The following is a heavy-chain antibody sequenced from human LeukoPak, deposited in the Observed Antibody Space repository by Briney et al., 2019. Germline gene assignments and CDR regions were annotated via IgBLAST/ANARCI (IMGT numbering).Heavy chain of an antibody. CDR2: ISASGGST. J-gene: IGHJ4*02. Sequence: GGSLRLSCAASGFTFSNYAMSWVRQAPGKGLEWVSTISASGGSTDYADSVKGRFTISRDNSKNTLFLQMNRRRSMATAVHYCAKGDSSSTLYYFDYWGQGTLVTVSS. V-gene: IGHV3-23*01. CDR1: GFTFSNYA. D-gene: IGHD6-6*01. CDR3: AKGDSSSTLYYFDY.